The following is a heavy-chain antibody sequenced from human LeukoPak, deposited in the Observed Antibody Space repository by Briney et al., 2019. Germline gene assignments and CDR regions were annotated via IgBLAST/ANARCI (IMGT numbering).Heavy chain of an antibody. CDR1: GGSISSSSYY. V-gene: IGHV4-39*01. CDR3: ARSVAPQMVRR. J-gene: IGHJ4*02. Sequence: PSETLSLTCTVSGGSISSSSYYWGWIRQPPGKGLEWIGSIYYSGSTYYNPSLKSRVTISVDTSKNQFSLKLSSVTAADTAVYYCARSVAPQMVRRWGQGTLVTVSS. D-gene: IGHD3-10*01. CDR2: IYYSGST.